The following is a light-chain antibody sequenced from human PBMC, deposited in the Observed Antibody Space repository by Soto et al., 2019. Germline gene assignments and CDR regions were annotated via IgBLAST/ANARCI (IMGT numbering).Light chain of an antibody. CDR2: KAS. CDR1: QSISSL. CDR3: PQYRTYPWT. Sequence: DIQMTQSPSTLSASVGDRVTITCRASQSISSLLAWYQQKPGKAPKLLIYKASSLESGVPSGFSGSGSGTEFTLTIISLQPDDLASDYWPQYRTYPWTFGQGTKVEI. V-gene: IGKV1-5*03. J-gene: IGKJ1*01.